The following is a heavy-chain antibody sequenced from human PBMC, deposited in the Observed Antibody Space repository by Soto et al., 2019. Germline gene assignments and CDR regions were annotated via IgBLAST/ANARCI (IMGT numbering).Heavy chain of an antibody. CDR2: ISYDGSNK. CDR1: GFTFSSYG. Sequence: SGGSLRLSCAASGFTFSSYGMHWVRQAPGKGLEWVAVISYDGSNKYYADSVKGRFTISRDNSKNTLYLQMNSLRAEDTAVYYCAKDKEPDYYYNMDVWGQGTTVTVSS. J-gene: IGHJ6*02. V-gene: IGHV3-30*18. CDR3: AKDKEPDYYYNMDV.